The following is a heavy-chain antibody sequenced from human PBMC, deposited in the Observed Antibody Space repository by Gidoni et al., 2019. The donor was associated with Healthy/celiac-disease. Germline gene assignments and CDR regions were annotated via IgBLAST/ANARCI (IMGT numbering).Heavy chain of an antibody. Sequence: EVQLVQSGAEVQKPGESLRISCKGSGYSFTSYWISWVRQMPGKGLEWMGRIDPSDSYTNYSPSFQGHVTISADKSISTAYLQWSSLKASDTAMYYCARLCSGGSCYGYYYMDVWGKGTTVTVSS. D-gene: IGHD2-15*01. CDR3: ARLCSGGSCYGYYYMDV. V-gene: IGHV5-10-1*03. CDR2: IDPSDSYT. CDR1: GYSFTSYW. J-gene: IGHJ6*03.